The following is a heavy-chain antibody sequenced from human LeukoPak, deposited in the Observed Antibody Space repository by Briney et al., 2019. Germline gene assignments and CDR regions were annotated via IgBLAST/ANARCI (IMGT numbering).Heavy chain of an antibody. V-gene: IGHV3-48*01. D-gene: IGHD6-19*01. Sequence: GGSLRLSCAASGFTFSSYSMNWVRQAPRKGLAWVSYISSSSSTIYYADSVKGRFTISRDNAKNSLYLQMNTLRAEDTAVYDCRRGGGAVAGTWDYWGQGTLVTVSS. CDR2: ISSSSSTI. CDR3: RRGGGAVAGTWDY. J-gene: IGHJ4*02. CDR1: GFTFSSYS.